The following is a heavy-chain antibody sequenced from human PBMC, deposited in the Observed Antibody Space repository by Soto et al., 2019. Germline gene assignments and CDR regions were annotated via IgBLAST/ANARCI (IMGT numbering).Heavy chain of an antibody. CDR3: EKGIEVDLYNCFDT. CDR2: ISGSGGST. CDR1: GFTFSSYA. V-gene: IGHV3-23*01. D-gene: IGHD1-26*01. Sequence: GGSLRLSCAASGFTFSSYAMSWVRQAPGKGLEWVSAISGSGGSTYYADSVKGRFTISRDNSKNTLYLQMNSLRAEDTAVYYCEKGIEVDLYNCFDTWGQGTLVTVSS. J-gene: IGHJ5*02.